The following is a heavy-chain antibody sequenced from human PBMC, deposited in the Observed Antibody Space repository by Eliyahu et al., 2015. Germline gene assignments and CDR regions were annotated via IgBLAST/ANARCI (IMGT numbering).Heavy chain of an antibody. J-gene: IGHJ4*02. CDR2: IKQDGTEM. V-gene: IGHV3-7*01. Sequence: EVQLVESGGGLVQPGGSLRLSCEASGFTFSSYWMSWVRQAPGKGLEWVANIKQDGTEMYYADSVKGRFTVSKDNPKKSLYLQLSSLRAEDTAVYFCARNWNSAFDYWGQGTLVTVS. D-gene: IGHD1-7*01. CDR1: GFTFSSYW. CDR3: ARNWNSAFDY.